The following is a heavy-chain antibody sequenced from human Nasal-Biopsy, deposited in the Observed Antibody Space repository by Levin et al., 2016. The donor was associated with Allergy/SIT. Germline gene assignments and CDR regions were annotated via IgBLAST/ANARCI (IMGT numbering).Heavy chain of an antibody. CDR2: ITIEAHNYVT. CDR3: ARVGYSSANVDY. CDR1: GLTFSDHY. J-gene: IGHJ4*02. D-gene: IGHD5-18*01. V-gene: IGHV3-72*01. Sequence: GESLKISCAVSGLTFSDHYMDWVRQAPGKGLEWVARITIEAHNYVTHYAASVKGRFTISRDDSKNSLYLQMDSLKTEDTAVYYCARVGYSSANVDYWGQGTLVTVSS.